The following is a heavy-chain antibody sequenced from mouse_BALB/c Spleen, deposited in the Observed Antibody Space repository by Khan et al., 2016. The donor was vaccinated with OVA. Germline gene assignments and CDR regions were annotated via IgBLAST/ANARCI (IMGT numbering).Heavy chain of an antibody. CDR3: ARGTFDY. J-gene: IGHJ3*01. CDR1: GYSFTTYY. V-gene: IGHV1-34*01. CDR2: IDPFNGGN. D-gene: IGHD3-3*01. Sequence: VQLQQPGPELMKPGASVKISCKASGYSFTTYYMHWVKQSHGKSLEWIGYIDPFNGGNDFNQTFKGKATLTVDISSSTAYMHHSSLTSEESAVYYCARGTFDYWGQGTLVTVSA.